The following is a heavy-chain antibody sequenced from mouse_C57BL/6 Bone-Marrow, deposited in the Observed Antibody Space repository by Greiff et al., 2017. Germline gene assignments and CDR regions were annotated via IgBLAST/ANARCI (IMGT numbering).Heavy chain of an antibody. Sequence: QVQLKQPGTELVKPGASVKLSCKASGYTFTSYWMHWVKQRPGQGLEWIGNINPSNGGTNYNEKFKSKATLTVDKSSTTAYMQLSNLTSEDSAVYYCARGRLLREYFDYWGQGTTLTVSS. V-gene: IGHV1-53*01. D-gene: IGHD2-3*01. CDR1: GYTFTSYW. CDR2: INPSNGGT. J-gene: IGHJ2*01. CDR3: ARGRLLREYFDY.